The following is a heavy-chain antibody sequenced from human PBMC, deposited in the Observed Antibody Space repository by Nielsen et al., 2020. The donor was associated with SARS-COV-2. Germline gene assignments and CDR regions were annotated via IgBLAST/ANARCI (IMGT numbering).Heavy chain of an antibody. CDR3: AREGVRYFDWLPKGDAFDI. CDR2: ITSSGANT. D-gene: IGHD3-9*01. V-gene: IGHV3-23*01. Sequence: GESLKISCAASGFTFSSYAMNWVRQAPGKGLEWVSGITSSGANTYYADSVKGRFTISRDNSKNTLYLQMNSLRAEDTAVYYCAREGVRYFDWLPKGDAFDIWGQGTMVTVSS. J-gene: IGHJ3*02. CDR1: GFTFSSYA.